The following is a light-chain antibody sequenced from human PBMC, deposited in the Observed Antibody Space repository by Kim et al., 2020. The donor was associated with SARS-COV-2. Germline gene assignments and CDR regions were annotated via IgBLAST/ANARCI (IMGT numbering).Light chain of an antibody. V-gene: IGKV3-11*01. CDR1: QSISVY. CDR3: LQRSGWLT. J-gene: IGKJ4*01. Sequence: SWSPGERATLSCRASQSISVYLAWYRQKPGQAPRLLIYDASKRATGIPARFSGSGSGTDFTLTISSLEPEDVAVYYCLQRSGWLTFGGGTKVDIK. CDR2: DAS.